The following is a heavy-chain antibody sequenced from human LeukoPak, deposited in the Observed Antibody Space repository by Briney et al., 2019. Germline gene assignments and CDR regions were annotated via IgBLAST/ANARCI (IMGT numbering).Heavy chain of an antibody. CDR3: ARDKTLNNYYGSGSYYNWFDP. V-gene: IGHV1-46*01. Sequence: ASVKVSCKASGYTFTSYYMHWVRQAPGQGLEWMGIINPSGGSTSYAQKSQGRVTMTRDMSTSTVYMELSSLRSEDTAVYYCARDKTLNNYYGSGSYYNWFDPWGQGTLVTVSS. CDR2: INPSGGST. J-gene: IGHJ5*02. D-gene: IGHD3-10*01. CDR1: GYTFTSYY.